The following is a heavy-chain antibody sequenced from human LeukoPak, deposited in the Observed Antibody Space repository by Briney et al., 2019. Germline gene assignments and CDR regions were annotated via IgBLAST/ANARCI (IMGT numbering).Heavy chain of an antibody. CDR2: ISGSGGST. J-gene: IGHJ4*02. CDR1: GFTFSSYA. Sequence: GGSLRLSCAASGFTFSSYAMNWVRQAPGKGLEWVSAISGSGGSTYYADSVKGRFTISRDNSRNTLYLQMNTLRAEDTAVYFCAKSPVSSCRGSFCYPFDYWGQGNLVTVSS. CDR3: AKSPVSSCRGSFCYPFDY. V-gene: IGHV3-23*01. D-gene: IGHD2-15*01.